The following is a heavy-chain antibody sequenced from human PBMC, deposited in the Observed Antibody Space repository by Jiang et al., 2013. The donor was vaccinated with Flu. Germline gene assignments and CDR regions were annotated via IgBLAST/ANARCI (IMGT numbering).Heavy chain of an antibody. D-gene: IGHD3-10*01. CDR3: ARADYYGSGSYYLPH. V-gene: IGHV4-59*01. J-gene: IGHJ4*02. CDR2: IYYSGST. CDR1: GGSISSYY. Sequence: GSGLVKPSETLSLTCTVSGGSISSYYWSWIRQPPGKGLEWIGYIYYSGSTNYNPSLKSRVTISVDTSKNQFSLKLSSVTAADTAVYYCARADYYGSGSYYLPHWGQGTLVTVSS.